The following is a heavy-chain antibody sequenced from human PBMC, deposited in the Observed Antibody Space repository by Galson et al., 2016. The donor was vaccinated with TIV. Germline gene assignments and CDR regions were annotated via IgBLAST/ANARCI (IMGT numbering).Heavy chain of an antibody. CDR1: GFSFDDYA. CDR3: AKEENDEAH. D-gene: IGHD3-16*01. J-gene: IGHJ4*02. CDR2: ISWNSDFK. Sequence: SLRLSCAGSGFSFDDYAMHWVRQAPGKGLEWVSGISWNSDFKGYADSVKGRFTISRDNAKNSLYLQLNSLRAEDTALYYCAKEENDEAHWGQGTQVTVSS. V-gene: IGHV3-9*01.